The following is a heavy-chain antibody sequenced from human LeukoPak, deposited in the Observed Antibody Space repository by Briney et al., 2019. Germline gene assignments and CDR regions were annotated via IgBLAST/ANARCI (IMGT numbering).Heavy chain of an antibody. D-gene: IGHD1-1*01. V-gene: IGHV4-39*01. J-gene: IGHJ4*02. CDR2: IYYSGST. CDR3: ARHNAGTGDFDY. Sequence: SEALSLTCTVSGGSISSSRYYWGWMRPPPGKGVEWIGSIYYSGSTYYNPSLKSRVSISVDTSKNRFSPKLNSVTAADTAVYYCARHNAGTGDFDYWGQGTLVTVSS. CDR1: GGSISSSRYY.